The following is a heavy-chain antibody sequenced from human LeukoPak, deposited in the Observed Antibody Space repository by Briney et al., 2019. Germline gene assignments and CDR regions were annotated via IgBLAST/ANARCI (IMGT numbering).Heavy chain of an antibody. V-gene: IGHV1-69*04. J-gene: IGHJ5*02. Sequence: SVKVSCTASGHTFDRFPINWVRLAPGQGLEWMGRIIPVFDMTHYAPKFQGRITMTADTSTTTVYMELRSLKSEDTAVYFCAKGPHDYGDFVYLWGQGTRVTVSS. CDR1: GHTFDRFP. CDR3: AKGPHDYGDFVYL. CDR2: IIPVFDMT. D-gene: IGHD4-17*01.